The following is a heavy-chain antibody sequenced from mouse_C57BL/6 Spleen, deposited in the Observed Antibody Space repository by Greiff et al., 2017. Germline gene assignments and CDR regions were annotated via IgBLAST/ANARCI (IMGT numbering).Heavy chain of an antibody. CDR2: ISSGSSTI. Sequence: EVHLVESGGGLVKPGGSLKLSCAASGFTFSDYGMHWVRQAPEKGLEWVAYISSGSSTIYYADTVKGRFTISRDNAKNTLFLQMTSLRSEDTAMYYCASSLYYYAMDYWGQGTSVTVSS. V-gene: IGHV5-17*01. J-gene: IGHJ4*01. CDR3: ASSLYYYAMDY. CDR1: GFTFSDYG.